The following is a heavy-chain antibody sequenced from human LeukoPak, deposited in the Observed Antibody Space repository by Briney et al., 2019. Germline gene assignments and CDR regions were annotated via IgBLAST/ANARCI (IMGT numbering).Heavy chain of an antibody. CDR2: ISWDGGST. J-gene: IGHJ4*02. Sequence: GGSLRLSCAASGFTFDDYAMHWVRQAPGKGLEWVSLISWDGGSTYYVDSVKGRFTISRDNSKNSLYLQMNSLRAEDTALYYCAKDITSAGSYFDYWGQGTLVTVSS. V-gene: IGHV3-43D*03. CDR1: GFTFDDYA. D-gene: IGHD6-13*01. CDR3: AKDITSAGSYFDY.